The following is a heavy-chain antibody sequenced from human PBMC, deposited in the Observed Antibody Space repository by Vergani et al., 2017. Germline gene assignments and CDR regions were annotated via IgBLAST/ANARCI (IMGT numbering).Heavy chain of an antibody. CDR1: GGSISSSSYY. V-gene: IGHV4-39*01. D-gene: IGHD3-22*01. CDR3: ARHENYYDSSGYYHRKQNWYFDL. Sequence: QLQLQESGSGLVKPSQTLSLTCAVSGGSISSSSYYWGWIRQPPGKGLGWIGSIYDSGSTYYNPSLKSRVTISVDTSKNQFSLKLISVTAADTAVYYCARHENYYDSSGYYHRKQNWYFDLWGRGTLVTVSS. J-gene: IGHJ2*01. CDR2: IYDSGST.